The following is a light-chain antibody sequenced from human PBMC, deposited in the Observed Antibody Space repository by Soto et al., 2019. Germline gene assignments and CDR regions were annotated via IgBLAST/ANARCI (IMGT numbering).Light chain of an antibody. J-gene: IGKJ3*01. Sequence: DIQMTQSPSTLSASVGDRVTISCRASETISSRLAWYQQKPGRAPNLLIFDSSSLKSGVPPRFSGSGFGTEFTLTISSLQPDDFATYYCQQYNLPITFGPGTKVDVK. CDR3: QQYNLPIT. CDR2: DSS. CDR1: ETISSR. V-gene: IGKV1-5*01.